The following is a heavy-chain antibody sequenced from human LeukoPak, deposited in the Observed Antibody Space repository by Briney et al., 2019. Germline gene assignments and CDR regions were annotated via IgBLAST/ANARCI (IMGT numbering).Heavy chain of an antibody. CDR2: ITNSGDST. V-gene: IGHV3-23*01. D-gene: IGHD6-13*01. CDR1: GFTFSSYH. J-gene: IGHJ4*02. Sequence: PGGSLRLSCAASGFTFSSYHMNWVRQAPGKGLEWVSAITNSGDSTYYADSVKGRFTISRDNSKNTLYLQINSLRAEDTAIYYCAKAPMEDTWYIHFDYWGQGTLVTVSS. CDR3: AKAPMEDTWYIHFDY.